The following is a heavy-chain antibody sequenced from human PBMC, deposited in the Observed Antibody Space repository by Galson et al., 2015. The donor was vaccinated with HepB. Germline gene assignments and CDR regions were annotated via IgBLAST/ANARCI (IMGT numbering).Heavy chain of an antibody. D-gene: IGHD5-12*01. CDR2: IHPGDSDT. V-gene: IGHV5-51*01. J-gene: IGHJ6*02. CDR1: GYSFTMYW. CDR3: ARSRSAYDSVDV. Sequence: QSGAEVKKPGESLKISCKGSGYSFTMYWIAWVRQVPGKGLEWMGIIHPGDSDTRYSPSFQGQVAISADNSITTAYLQWSSLKASDTAMYYCARSRSAYDSVDVWGQGTTVTVSS.